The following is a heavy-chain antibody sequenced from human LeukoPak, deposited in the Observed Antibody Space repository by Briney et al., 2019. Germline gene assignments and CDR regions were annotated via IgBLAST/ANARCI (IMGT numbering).Heavy chain of an antibody. CDR3: GTLLGRAHGGGWFDP. J-gene: IGHJ5*02. CDR2: TRNKANSYTT. CDR1: GFTFSDHY. D-gene: IGHD7-27*01. Sequence: GGSLRLSCAASGFTFSDHYMDWVRQAPGKGLEWVARTRNKANSYTTEYAASVMGSFTIARDDSKNSLYLQMHSLTTEDTDEYYCGTLLGRAHGGGWFDPWGQGTLVTVSS. V-gene: IGHV3-72*01.